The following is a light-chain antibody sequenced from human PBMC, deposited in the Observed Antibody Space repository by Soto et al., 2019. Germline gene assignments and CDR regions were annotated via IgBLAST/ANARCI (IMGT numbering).Light chain of an antibody. CDR2: AAS. Sequence: DIQMTQSPSSLSASVGDRVTITCRASQSISSYLNWYQQKPGKAPKLLIYAASSLQSGVPSRFMGSGSGTDFTLTISSLQPEDFATYYCQQSYSTPRTFGQVTKVDIK. CDR3: QQSYSTPRT. CDR1: QSISSY. V-gene: IGKV1-39*01. J-gene: IGKJ1*01.